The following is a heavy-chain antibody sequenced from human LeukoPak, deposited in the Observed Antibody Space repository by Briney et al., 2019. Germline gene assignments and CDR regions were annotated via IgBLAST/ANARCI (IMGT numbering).Heavy chain of an antibody. CDR2: IYSSGST. Sequence: SETLSLTCTVSGGSISSYHWSWIRQPAGKGLEWIGRIYSSGSTTYNPSLKSRVTMSVDTSKNQFSLKLTSVTAADTAVHYCARAPEYGLYYFDYWGQGTLVTVSS. D-gene: IGHD1-14*01. CDR3: ARAPEYGLYYFDY. J-gene: IGHJ4*02. V-gene: IGHV4-4*07. CDR1: GGSISSYH.